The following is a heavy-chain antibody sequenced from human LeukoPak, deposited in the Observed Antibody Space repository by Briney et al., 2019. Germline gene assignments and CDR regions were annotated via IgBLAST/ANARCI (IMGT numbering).Heavy chain of an antibody. J-gene: IGHJ4*02. CDR3: ARSQVQYYYDSSGYYYFDY. V-gene: IGHV3-53*01. Sequence: GGSLRLSCAASGFTVSSNYMSWVRQAPGKGLEWVSVIYSGGSTYYADSVKGRFTISRDNSKNTLYLQMNSLRAEDTAVYYCARSQVQYYYDSSGYYYFDYWGQGTLVTVSS. D-gene: IGHD3-22*01. CDR2: IYSGGST. CDR1: GFTVSSNY.